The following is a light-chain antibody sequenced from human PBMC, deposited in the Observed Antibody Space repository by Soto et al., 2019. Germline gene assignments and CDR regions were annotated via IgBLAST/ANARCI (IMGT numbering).Light chain of an antibody. CDR1: SSDVGGYNY. CDR2: GVT. Sequence: QSVLTQPASVSGSPGQSITISCTGTSSDVGGYNYVSWYQQHPGKAPKLMIHGVTNRPSGVSDRFSGSKSGNTASLTISGLQAEDEADYYCSSYASTSPYVFGTGTKVTV. CDR3: SSYASTSPYV. J-gene: IGLJ1*01. V-gene: IGLV2-14*01.